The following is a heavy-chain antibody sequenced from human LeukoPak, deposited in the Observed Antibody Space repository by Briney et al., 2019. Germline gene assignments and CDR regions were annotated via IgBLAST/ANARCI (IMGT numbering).Heavy chain of an antibody. J-gene: IGHJ4*02. CDR3: AKDRRGALGTSGCFDH. CDR1: GFTFSNYA. CDR2: IPFDGANT. D-gene: IGHD3-22*01. V-gene: IGHV3-30-3*01. Sequence: PGKSLRLSCAASGFTFSNYAMHWVRQAPGKGLEWVAVIPFDGANTYYADSVKGRFTISRDNSKNTLYLQMNSLRSGDTSVYYCAKDRRGALGTSGCFDHWGQGTLVTVSS.